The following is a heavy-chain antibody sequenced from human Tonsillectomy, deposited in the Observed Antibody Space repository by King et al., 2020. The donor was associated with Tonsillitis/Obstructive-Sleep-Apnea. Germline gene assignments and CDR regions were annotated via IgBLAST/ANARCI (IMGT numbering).Heavy chain of an antibody. CDR3: AREMYYYDSSGYYYPAGLLDY. V-gene: IGHV1-18*01. J-gene: IGHJ4*02. Sequence: QLVQSGGEVKKPGASVKVSCKASGYTFSSYGISWVRQAPGQGLEWMGWISVYNGNTNYAQKLQGRVTMTTDTSTSTAYMELGSLRSDDTAVYYCAREMYYYDSSGYYYPAGLLDYWGQGTLVTVSS. CDR1: GYTFSSYG. CDR2: ISVYNGNT. D-gene: IGHD3-22*01.